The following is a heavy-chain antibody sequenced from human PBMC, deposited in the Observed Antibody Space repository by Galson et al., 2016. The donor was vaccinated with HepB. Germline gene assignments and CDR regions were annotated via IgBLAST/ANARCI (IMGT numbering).Heavy chain of an antibody. CDR3: TKDQLIVIVPAAGNWFDP. CDR1: GFTFSNYA. V-gene: IGHV3-23*01. D-gene: IGHD2-2*01. J-gene: IGHJ5*02. Sequence: SLRLSCAASGFTFSNYAMSWVRQTPGKGLEWVSTLSGSGGNTYYADSVKGRFAISRDNSKNTLYLQLNSLRAEDTAIYYCTKDQLIVIVPAAGNWFDPWGQGTLVTVSS. CDR2: LSGSGGNT.